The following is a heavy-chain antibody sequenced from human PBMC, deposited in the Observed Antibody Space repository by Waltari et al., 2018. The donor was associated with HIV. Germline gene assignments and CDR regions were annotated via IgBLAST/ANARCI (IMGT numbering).Heavy chain of an antibody. V-gene: IGHV3-48*02. CDR2: ISRSSSTI. CDR3: AREKGGGDYAMDV. Sequence: EVQLVESGGGLVQPGGSLRLSCAASGVTFSSYSMNWVRQAPGKGLEWVSYISRSSSTIYYADSVKGRFTISRDNVQNSLYLQMNSLRDEDTAVYYCAREKGGGDYAMDVWGQGTTVTVSS. J-gene: IGHJ6*02. CDR1: GVTFSSYS.